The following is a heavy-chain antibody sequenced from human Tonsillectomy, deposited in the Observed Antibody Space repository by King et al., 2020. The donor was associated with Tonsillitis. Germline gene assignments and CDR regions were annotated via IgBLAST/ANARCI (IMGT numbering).Heavy chain of an antibody. D-gene: IGHD3-22*01. CDR1: GYTFTSYY. CDR3: AXXXXXDYYXXSGYXLAPVD. CDR2: XNPRGGTT. J-gene: IGHJ4*01. Sequence: VQLVXSGAEVMKPGASVXVSCTXSGYTFTSYYIHWVRQAPGXGPEWVGMXNPRGGTTTYPQXXQGRVTXXRDTSTTTXYMELGSLRSEDTALYYCAXXXXXDYYXXSGYXLAPVDWGXXXLVTVSS. V-gene: IGHV1-46*03.